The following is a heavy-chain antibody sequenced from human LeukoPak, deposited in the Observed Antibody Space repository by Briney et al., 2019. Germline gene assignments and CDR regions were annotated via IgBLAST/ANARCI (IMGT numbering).Heavy chain of an antibody. CDR2: VFYSGST. CDR3: ARHSPHYYDSSGLDY. J-gene: IGHJ4*02. D-gene: IGHD3-22*01. V-gene: IGHV4-59*08. Sequence: PSETLSLTCTMSGGSISGGSISTYYWTWIRQPPGKGLEWIGYVFYSGSTNYNPSLKSRVTISLDMSKNQFSLNLNSVTAADTAVYYCARHSPHYYDSSGLDYWGQGTLVTVSS. CDR1: GGSISTYY.